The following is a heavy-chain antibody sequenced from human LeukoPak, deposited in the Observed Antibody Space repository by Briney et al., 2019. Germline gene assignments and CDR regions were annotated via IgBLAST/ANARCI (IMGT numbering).Heavy chain of an antibody. CDR2: INSDGSST. CDR1: GFTFSSYW. J-gene: IGHJ4*02. CDR3: AREWTCYYGSGSYWTNCDFFH. Sequence: GGSLRLSCAASGFTFSSYWMHWVRQAPGKGLVWVSRINSDGSSTSYADSVKGRFTISRDNAKNTLYLQMNSLRAEDTAVYYCAREWTCYYGSGSYWTNCDFFHWGQGTLVTVSS. V-gene: IGHV3-74*01. D-gene: IGHD3-10*01.